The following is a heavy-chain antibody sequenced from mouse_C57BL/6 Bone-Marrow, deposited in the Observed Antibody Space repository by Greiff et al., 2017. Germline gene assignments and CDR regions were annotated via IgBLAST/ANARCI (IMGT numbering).Heavy chain of an antibody. CDR2: ILPGSGST. CDR3: ARGDYGSSYGGY. V-gene: IGHV1-9*01. CDR1: GYTFTGYW. J-gene: IGHJ2*01. Sequence: QVQLQQSGAELMKPGASVKLSCKATGYTFTGYWIEWVKQRPGHGLEWIGEILPGSGSTNYNEKFKGKATFTADTSSNTAYMQHSSLTTEGSTIDYCARGDYGSSYGGYWGQGTTLTVSS. D-gene: IGHD1-1*01.